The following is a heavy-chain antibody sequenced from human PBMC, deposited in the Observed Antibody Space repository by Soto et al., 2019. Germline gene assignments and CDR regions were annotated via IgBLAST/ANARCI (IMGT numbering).Heavy chain of an antibody. Sequence: GASVKVSCKASGYSFTIYGITWVRQAPGQGLEWMGWISTYDGNTYYAQNFQGRVSMARDTFTSTAYMELRSLRSDDTAVYYCARDRGRSCIGGTCPFDYWGQGTLVTVSS. CDR2: ISTYDGNT. V-gene: IGHV1-18*01. CDR1: GYSFTIYG. J-gene: IGHJ4*02. CDR3: ARDRGRSCIGGTCPFDY. D-gene: IGHD2-15*01.